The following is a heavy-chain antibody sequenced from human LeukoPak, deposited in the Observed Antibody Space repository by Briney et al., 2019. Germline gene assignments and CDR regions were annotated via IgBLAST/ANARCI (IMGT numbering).Heavy chain of an antibody. CDR2: IYLYGTT. J-gene: IGHJ6*02. D-gene: IGHD1-26*01. CDR1: AGSISSSSW. CDR3: ARQKWEQQGRDYYFNGLDV. Sequence: PSETLSLTCSVSAGSISSSSWWSWVRQSPVKGLEWIGEIYLYGTTNYNPSLKSRVTMSVDGSKNQFSLKLSSVTAADTAVYYCARQKWEQQGRDYYFNGLDVWGPGTTVTVSS. V-gene: IGHV4-4*02.